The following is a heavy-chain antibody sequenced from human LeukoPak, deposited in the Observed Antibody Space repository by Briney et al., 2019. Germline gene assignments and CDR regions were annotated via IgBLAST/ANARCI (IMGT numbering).Heavy chain of an antibody. Sequence: SETLSLTCTVSGGSISSYYWSWIRQPPGKGLEWIGYIYYSGSTYYNPSLKSRVTISVDTSKNQFSLKLSSVTAADTAVYYCARHSSREGRVMIVVVAVDYWGQGTLVTVSS. D-gene: IGHD3-22*01. CDR2: IYYSGST. J-gene: IGHJ4*02. CDR3: ARHSSREGRVMIVVVAVDY. V-gene: IGHV4-59*08. CDR1: GGSISSYY.